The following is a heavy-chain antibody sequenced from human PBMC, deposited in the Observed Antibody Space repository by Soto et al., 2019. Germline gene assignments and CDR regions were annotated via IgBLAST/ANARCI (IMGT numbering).Heavy chain of an antibody. CDR1: GFTFSSYA. J-gene: IGHJ4*02. D-gene: IGHD6-19*01. V-gene: IGHV3-30-3*01. Sequence: QVQLVESGGGVVQPGRSLRLSCAASGFTFSSYAMHWVRQAPGKGLEWVAVISYDGSNKYYADSVKGRFTISRDNSKNTLYLQMNSLRAEDTAVYYCARDLSGWYQGNIDYWGQGTLVTVSS. CDR3: ARDLSGWYQGNIDY. CDR2: ISYDGSNK.